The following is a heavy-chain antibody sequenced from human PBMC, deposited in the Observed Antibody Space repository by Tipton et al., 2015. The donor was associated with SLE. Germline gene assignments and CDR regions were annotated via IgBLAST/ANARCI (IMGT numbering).Heavy chain of an antibody. J-gene: IGHJ3*01. V-gene: IGHV3-66*01. CDR3: ARGGPYGANRAFDV. CDR1: GFTVSNNY. Sequence: SLRLSCAASGFTVSNNYMSWVRQAPGKGLEWVSYIYSGGSTYYADYVKGRFTISRDNSKNTMHSQMKSLRAEATAVYYCARGGPYGANRAFDVWGEGPMSPVSS. CDR2: IYSGGST. D-gene: IGHD4/OR15-4a*01.